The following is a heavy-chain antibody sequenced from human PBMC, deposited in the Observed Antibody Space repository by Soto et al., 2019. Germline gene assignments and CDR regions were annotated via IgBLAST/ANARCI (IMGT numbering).Heavy chain of an antibody. CDR2: IWYDGSNK. Sequence: QVQLVESGGGVVQPGRSLRLSCAASGFTFSSYGMHWVRQAPGKGLEWVAVIWYDGSNKYYADSVKGRFTISRDNSNNTLYLQMNSLSAEDTAVDFCAREFWQQLAPFGYWGQGTLVTVSS. J-gene: IGHJ4*02. V-gene: IGHV3-33*01. D-gene: IGHD6-13*01. CDR3: AREFWQQLAPFGY. CDR1: GFTFSSYG.